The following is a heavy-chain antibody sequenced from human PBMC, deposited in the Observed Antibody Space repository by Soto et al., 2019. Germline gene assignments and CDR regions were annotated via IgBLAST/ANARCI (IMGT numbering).Heavy chain of an antibody. V-gene: IGHV3-23*01. Sequence: EVQLLESGGGLVQPGGSLRLSCAASGFTFSSYAMSWVRQAPGKGLEWVSAISGSGGSTYYADSVKGRFTISRDNSKNTLYLQMNSLRAEDTAVYYCAKGLYIPGASPPNPTDYWGQGTLVTVSS. J-gene: IGHJ4*02. CDR2: ISGSGGST. CDR3: AKGLYIPGASPPNPTDY. D-gene: IGHD2-21*01. CDR1: GFTFSSYA.